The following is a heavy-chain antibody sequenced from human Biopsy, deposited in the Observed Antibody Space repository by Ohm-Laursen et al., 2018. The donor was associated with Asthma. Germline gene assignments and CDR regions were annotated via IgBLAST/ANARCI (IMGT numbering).Heavy chain of an antibody. CDR1: GFAFGNYA. Sequence: SSLRLSCAASGFAFGNYAMYWVRQAPGKGPEWVALISYDGREKGYVDSVEGRFTISRDNFRNTLYVEMSSLRPEDSATYYCAKDRFDGSVTSHYYYYGIDVWGQGTAVTVSS. CDR2: ISYDGREK. V-gene: IGHV3-30*18. CDR3: AKDRFDGSVTSHYYYYGIDV. D-gene: IGHD3-10*01. J-gene: IGHJ6*02.